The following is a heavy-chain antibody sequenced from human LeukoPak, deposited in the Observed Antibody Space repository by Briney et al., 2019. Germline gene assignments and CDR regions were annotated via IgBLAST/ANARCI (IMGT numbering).Heavy chain of an antibody. Sequence: SETLSLTCTVSGGSISSSSYYWGWIRQPPGKGLEWIGSIYYSGSTYYNPSLKSRVTISVDTSKNQFSLKLSSVTAADTAVYYCARQGYCGGDCYNEFDYWGQGTLVTVSS. V-gene: IGHV4-39*07. J-gene: IGHJ4*02. D-gene: IGHD2-21*02. CDR2: IYYSGST. CDR1: GGSISSSSYY. CDR3: ARQGYCGGDCYNEFDY.